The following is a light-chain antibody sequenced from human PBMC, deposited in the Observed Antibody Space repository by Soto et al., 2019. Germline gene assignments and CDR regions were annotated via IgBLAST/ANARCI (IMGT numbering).Light chain of an antibody. CDR1: RSISNW. CDR2: DAS. Sequence: DVPMTQWHSTMPASVGDRDNITCRASRSISNWLAWYEQRPGIAPKLLIFDASILQSGVPSRFSGSGSGTEFTLSISRLQTDDFATYYCQQYGSCSPITFGGVTKVDIK. V-gene: IGKV1-5*01. CDR3: QQYGSCSPIT. J-gene: IGKJ4*01.